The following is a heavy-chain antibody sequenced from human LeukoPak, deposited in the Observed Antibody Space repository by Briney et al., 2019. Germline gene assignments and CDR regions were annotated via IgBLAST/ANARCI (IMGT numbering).Heavy chain of an antibody. CDR1: GGSISSGGYY. CDR2: TYHSGST. CDR3: ASLMEYDYGDQPKPYFDY. Sequence: SQTLSLTCTVSGGSISSGGYYWSWIRQPPGKGLEWIGYTYHSGSTYYNPSLKSRVTISVDRSKNQFSLKLSSVTAADTAVYYCASLMEYDYGDQPKPYFDYWGQGTLVTVSS. J-gene: IGHJ4*02. V-gene: IGHV4-30-2*01. D-gene: IGHD4-17*01.